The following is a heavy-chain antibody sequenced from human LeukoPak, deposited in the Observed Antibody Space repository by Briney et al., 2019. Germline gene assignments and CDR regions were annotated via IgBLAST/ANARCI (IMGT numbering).Heavy chain of an antibody. CDR1: GFTFSSYS. Sequence: GGSLRLSCAASGFTFSSYSMSWVRQAPGKGLEWVSGVSGSGGGTYYADSVKGRFTISRDDSKNTLYLQMNSLTAEDTAVYNCARHSSGYYSHLDFWGQGTLVTVS. CDR3: ARHSSGYYSHLDF. D-gene: IGHD3-22*01. V-gene: IGHV3-23*01. CDR2: VSGSGGGT. J-gene: IGHJ4*02.